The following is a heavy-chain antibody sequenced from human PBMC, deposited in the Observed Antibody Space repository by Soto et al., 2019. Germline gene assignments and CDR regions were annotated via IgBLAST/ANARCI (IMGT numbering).Heavy chain of an antibody. CDR2: IIPIFGTA. V-gene: IGHV1-69*13. Sequence: ASVKVSCKASGGTFSSYAISWVRQAPGQGLEWMGGIIPIFGTANYAQKFQGRVTITADESTSTAYMELSSLRSEDTAVYYCASRWGEVHHLGGLNRIAVAGPSYYYYGMDVWGQGTTVTVSS. CDR3: ASRWGEVHHLGGLNRIAVAGPSYYYYGMDV. CDR1: GGTFSSYA. D-gene: IGHD6-19*01. J-gene: IGHJ6*02.